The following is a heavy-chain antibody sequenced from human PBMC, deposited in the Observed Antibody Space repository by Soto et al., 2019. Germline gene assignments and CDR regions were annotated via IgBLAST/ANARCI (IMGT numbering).Heavy chain of an antibody. CDR3: ARHPRDDYNYGGSGIFDY. J-gene: IGHJ4*02. V-gene: IGHV4-39*01. CDR1: GGSISSRTFW. D-gene: IGHD4-4*01. CDR2: MYYSGSS. Sequence: QLQLQESGPGLVKPSETLSLTRSVSGGSISSRTFWWAWIRQPPGKGLEWIGDMYYSGSSYSSPSLKSRVTLSVDTSKNQLSLKLNSVTAADTAVYYCARHPRDDYNYGGSGIFDYWGQGTLVTVSS.